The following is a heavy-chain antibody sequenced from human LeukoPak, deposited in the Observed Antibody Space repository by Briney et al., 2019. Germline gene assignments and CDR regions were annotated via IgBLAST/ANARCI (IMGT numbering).Heavy chain of an antibody. D-gene: IGHD5-12*01. CDR2: IKQDGSEK. CDR1: GFTFSSYW. V-gene: IGHV3-7*01. CDR3: ARAGGYASSWAY. Sequence: PGGSLRLSCAASGFTFSSYWMSWVRQAPGKGLEGVANIKQDGSEKNYVDSVKGRFTISRDNAKNSLELQMNSLRDEDTAVYYCARAGGYASSWAYWGQGTLVTVSS. J-gene: IGHJ4*02.